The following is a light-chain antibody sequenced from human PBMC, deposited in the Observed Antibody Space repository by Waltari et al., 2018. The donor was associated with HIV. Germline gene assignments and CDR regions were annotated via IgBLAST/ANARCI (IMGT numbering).Light chain of an antibody. Sequence: QSALTQPASVSGSPGQSITISCTGTSSDIGGYNYVSWHQHHPGRAPKLIIFEVSNRPSGVSTRFSGSQSGNTASLIISGLLAEDDADYYCSSYTSGTTWVFGGGTKLTVL. J-gene: IGLJ3*02. V-gene: IGLV2-14*01. CDR1: SSDIGGYNY. CDR2: EVS. CDR3: SSYTSGTTWV.